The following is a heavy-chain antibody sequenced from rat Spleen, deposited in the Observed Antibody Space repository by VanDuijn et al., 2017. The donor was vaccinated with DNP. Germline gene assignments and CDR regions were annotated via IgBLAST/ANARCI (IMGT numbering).Heavy chain of an antibody. CDR2: IGPSGGNI. J-gene: IGHJ3*01. CDR3: ATGSSYGFAN. D-gene: IGHD1-2*01. V-gene: IGHV5-19*01. CDR1: GFIFSNHW. Sequence: EVQLVESGGGLVQPGRSLKLSCVASGFIFSNHWMTWIRQGPTKGLEWVAAIGPSGGNIYYRDSVKGRFTMSSDDARSTLYLQMDSLRSEDTATYYCATGSSYGFANWGQGTLVTVSS.